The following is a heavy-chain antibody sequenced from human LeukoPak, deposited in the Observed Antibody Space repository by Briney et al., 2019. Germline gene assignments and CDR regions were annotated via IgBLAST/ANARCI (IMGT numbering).Heavy chain of an antibody. CDR1: GFTFSTYN. CDR3: TTDEDWNYARKDV. V-gene: IGHV3-15*04. CDR2: IVSKIDGGTT. D-gene: IGHD1-7*01. J-gene: IGHJ6*02. Sequence: GGSLRLSCAASGFTFSTYNMNWVRQVPGKGLEWVGQIVSKIDGGTTDYAAPVKGRFTISRDDSESMLYLQMNSLKIEDTAVYYCTTDEDWNYARKDVWGQGATVIVSS.